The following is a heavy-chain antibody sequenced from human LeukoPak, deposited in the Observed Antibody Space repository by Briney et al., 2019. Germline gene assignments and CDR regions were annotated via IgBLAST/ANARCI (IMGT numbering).Heavy chain of an antibody. J-gene: IGHJ4*02. CDR1: GFTFSSYW. CDR3: AKGGYDYVEVAYFDF. CDR2: IIASSGAT. V-gene: IGHV3-23*01. D-gene: IGHD5-12*01. Sequence: GGSLRLSCAASGFTFSSYWMSWVRQAPGKGLEWVSIIIASSGATFYADSVKGRFTISRDNSKNTLYLQMNSLSVEDTAVYYCAKGGYDYVEVAYFDFWGQGALVTVSS.